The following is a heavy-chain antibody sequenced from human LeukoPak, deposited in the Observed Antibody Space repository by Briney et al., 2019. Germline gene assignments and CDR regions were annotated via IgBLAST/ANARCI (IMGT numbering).Heavy chain of an antibody. CDR2: ISGSGGST. V-gene: IGHV3-23*01. J-gene: IGHJ3*02. D-gene: IGHD6-19*01. CDR3: AKDLARVAVAGSDAFDI. CDR1: GFTFSSYA. Sequence: GGSLRLSCAASGFTFSSYAMSWVRQAPGKGLEWVSAISGSGGSTYYADSVKGRFTISRDNSKNTLYLQMNSLRAEDTAVYYCAKDLARVAVAGSDAFDIWGQGTMVTVSS.